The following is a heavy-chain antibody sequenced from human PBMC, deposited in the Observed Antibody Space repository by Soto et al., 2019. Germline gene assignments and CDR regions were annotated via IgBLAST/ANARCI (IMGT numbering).Heavy chain of an antibody. CDR3: ARDASDPTSITIFYYYYGMDV. J-gene: IGHJ6*02. CDR2: ISAYNGNT. Sequence: ASVKVSCKTSGDSFNDYYIHWVRQAPGQGLEWMGWISAYNGNTNYAQKLQGRVTMTTDTSTSTAYMELRSLRSDDTAVYYCARDASDPTSITIFYYYYGMDVWGQGTTVTVSS. D-gene: IGHD3-9*01. V-gene: IGHV1-18*04. CDR1: GDSFNDYY.